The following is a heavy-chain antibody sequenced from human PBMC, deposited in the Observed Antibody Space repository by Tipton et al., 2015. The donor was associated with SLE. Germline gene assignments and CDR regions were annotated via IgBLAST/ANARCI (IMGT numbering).Heavy chain of an antibody. J-gene: IGHJ6*02. CDR3: ARMVVPAAMGHYGMDV. D-gene: IGHD2-2*01. CDR2: IYYTGST. CDR1: GGSINNYY. V-gene: IGHV4-59*12. Sequence: TLSLTCTVSGGSINNYYWSWIRQPPGKGLEWIGYIYYTGSTHYNPSLKTRVTISVDKSKNQFSLKLSSVTAADTAVYYCARMVVPAAMGHYGMDVWGQGTTVTVSS.